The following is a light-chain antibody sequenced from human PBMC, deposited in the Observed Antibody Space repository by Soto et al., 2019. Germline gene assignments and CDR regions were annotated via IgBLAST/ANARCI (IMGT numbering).Light chain of an antibody. CDR3: SSYTNTSTPVV. Sequence: QSVLTQPASVSGSPGQSITISCTGTSSDIGGHNYVSWYQQHPGKAPKVMIYDVNNRPSGISHRFSGSKSGNTASLIISGLQTEDEADYYCSSYTNTSTPVVFGGGTQLTVL. CDR2: DVN. J-gene: IGLJ2*01. CDR1: SSDIGGHNY. V-gene: IGLV2-14*03.